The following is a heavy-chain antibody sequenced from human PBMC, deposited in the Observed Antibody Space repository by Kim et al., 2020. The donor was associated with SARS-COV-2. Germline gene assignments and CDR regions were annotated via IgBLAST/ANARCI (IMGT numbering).Heavy chain of an antibody. CDR3: ARDSKNYYGSGSYESWFDY. CDR1: GGSISSYY. Sequence: SETLSLTCTVSGGSISSYYWSWIRQPPGKGLEWIGYIYYSGSTNYNPSLKSRVTISVDTSKNQFSLKLSSVTAADTAVYYCARDSKNYYGSGSYESWFDYWGQGTLVTVSS. V-gene: IGHV4-59*01. J-gene: IGHJ4*02. CDR2: IYYSGST. D-gene: IGHD3-10*01.